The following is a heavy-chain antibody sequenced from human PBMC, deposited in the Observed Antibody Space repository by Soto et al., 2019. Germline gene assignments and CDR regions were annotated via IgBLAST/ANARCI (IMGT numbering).Heavy chain of an antibody. D-gene: IGHD2-15*01. CDR3: TRSKRRYCRGGSCLPWYGMEV. Sequence: QVQLVQSGAEVKKPGSSVKVSCKASGGTFSSYAISWVRQAPGQGLEWMGGVIPIFGTANYAQKFQGRVTITADKPTSTDYMELSSLRSEETAGYYCTRSKRRYCRGGSCLPWYGMEVWGRETTVTVSS. CDR1: GGTFSSYA. CDR2: VIPIFGTA. J-gene: IGHJ6*02. V-gene: IGHV1-69*06.